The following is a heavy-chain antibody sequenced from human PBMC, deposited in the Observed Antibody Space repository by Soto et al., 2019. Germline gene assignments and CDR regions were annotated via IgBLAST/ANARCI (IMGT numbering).Heavy chain of an antibody. CDR3: ARLNGRSYYYYYMDV. CDR1: GGSIISSSYY. D-gene: IGHD1-1*01. Sequence: PSETLSLTCTVSGGSIISSSYYWGWIRQPPGKGLEWIGSIYYSGSTYYNPSLKSRVTISVDTSKNQFSLKLSSVTAADTAVYYCARLNGRSYYYYYMDVWGKGTTVTVSS. V-gene: IGHV4-39*01. J-gene: IGHJ6*03. CDR2: IYYSGST.